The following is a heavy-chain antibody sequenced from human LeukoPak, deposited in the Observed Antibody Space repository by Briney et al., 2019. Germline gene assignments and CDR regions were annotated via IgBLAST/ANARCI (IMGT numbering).Heavy chain of an antibody. V-gene: IGHV3-7*01. CDR3: ARVITVYNDYEEVAEYFQH. J-gene: IGHJ1*01. CDR1: GFTFSRYW. Sequence: PGGSLRLSCAASGFTFSRYWMSWVRQAPGKGLEWVANIKEDGSDKYYVDSVKGRFPISRDNSKNSLYLQMNGLRAEDTAVYYCARVITVYNDYEEVAEYFQHWGQGTLVIVSS. D-gene: IGHD4-17*01. CDR2: IKEDGSDK.